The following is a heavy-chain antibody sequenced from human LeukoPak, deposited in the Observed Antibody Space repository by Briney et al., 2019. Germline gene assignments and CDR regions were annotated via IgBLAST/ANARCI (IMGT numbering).Heavy chain of an antibody. Sequence: GESLKISCQGSGYSFTSYWIGWVRQMPGKGLEWMGIIYPGDSDTRYSPSFQGQVTISADKSISTVHMYLSRLRSDDTAVYYCARRDSSSWLDYWGQGTLVTVSS. CDR2: IYPGDSDT. CDR1: GYSFTSYW. D-gene: IGHD6-13*01. CDR3: ARRDSSSWLDY. V-gene: IGHV5-51*01. J-gene: IGHJ4*02.